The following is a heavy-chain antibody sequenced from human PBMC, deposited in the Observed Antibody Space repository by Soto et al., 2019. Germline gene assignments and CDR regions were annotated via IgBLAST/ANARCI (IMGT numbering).Heavy chain of an antibody. CDR2: IYSGGST. Sequence: PGGSLRLSCSASGFTFGAYPVSWFRQAPGKGLQWVSVIYSGGSTYYADSVKGRFTISRDNSKNTLYLQMNSLRAEDTAVYYCARDKGESGSQYGMDVWGQGTTVTVSS. D-gene: IGHD3-3*01. V-gene: IGHV3-53*01. CDR1: GFTFGAYP. CDR3: ARDKGESGSQYGMDV. J-gene: IGHJ6*02.